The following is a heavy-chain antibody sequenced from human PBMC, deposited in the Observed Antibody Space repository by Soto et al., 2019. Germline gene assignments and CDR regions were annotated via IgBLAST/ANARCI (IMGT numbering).Heavy chain of an antibody. J-gene: IGHJ3*02. CDR2: IYPGDSDA. Sequence: PGESLQISCRGSGYSFTSYWIGCVRQMPGKGLEWMGIIYPGDSDARYSPSFQGQVTISADKSITTAYLQWSSLKASDTAMYYCARRGYCSGGSCHYAAFDIWGKGTMVTVSS. D-gene: IGHD2-15*01. CDR1: GYSFTSYW. CDR3: ARRGYCSGGSCHYAAFDI. V-gene: IGHV5-51*01.